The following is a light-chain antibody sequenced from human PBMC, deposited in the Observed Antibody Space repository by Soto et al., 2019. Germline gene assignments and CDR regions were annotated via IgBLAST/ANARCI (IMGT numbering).Light chain of an antibody. CDR2: EVS. CDR3: SSYTSSNSWV. Sequence: QSVLTQPASVSGSPGQSITISCTGTSSDVGTYNFVSWYQQHPGKAPKLMIYEVSSRPSGVSNRFSGSKSGNTASLTISGLQAEDEADYYCSSYTSSNSWVFGGGTKVTVL. J-gene: IGLJ3*02. CDR1: SSDVGTYNF. V-gene: IGLV2-14*01.